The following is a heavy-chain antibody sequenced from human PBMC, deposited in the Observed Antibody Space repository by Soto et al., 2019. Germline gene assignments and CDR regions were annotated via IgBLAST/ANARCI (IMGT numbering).Heavy chain of an antibody. J-gene: IGHJ4*02. D-gene: IGHD2-2*01. V-gene: IGHV3-33*01. Sequence: GGSLRLSCAASGFTFSSYGMHWVRQAPGKGLEWVAVIWYDGSNKYYADSVKGRFTISRDNSKNTLYLQMNSLRAEDTAVYYCARSRASGVVPAAYDSWGQGTLVTVSS. CDR2: IWYDGSNK. CDR3: ARSRASGVVPAAYDS. CDR1: GFTFSSYG.